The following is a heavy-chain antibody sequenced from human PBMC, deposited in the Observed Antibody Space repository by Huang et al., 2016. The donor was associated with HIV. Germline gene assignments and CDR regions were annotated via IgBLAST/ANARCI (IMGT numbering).Heavy chain of an antibody. D-gene: IGHD3-10*01. Sequence: QVRLEQWGPTLLKPSDTLSLKCAVYGGSFSDYFWTWIRQSPVKGLEWFGEVKQLGSSTPSPSLWSGVARSVYSSKNQFYLNLTYVTDADTAVYFCARPKMTATPSDSSWSYFDFWGRGTPVTVSS. CDR2: VKQLGSS. CDR1: GGSFSDYF. V-gene: IGHV4-34*01. CDR3: ARPKMTATPSDSSWSYFDF. J-gene: IGHJ4*02.